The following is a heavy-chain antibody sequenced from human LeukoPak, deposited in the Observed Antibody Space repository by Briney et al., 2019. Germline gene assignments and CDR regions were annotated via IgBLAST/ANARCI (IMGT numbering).Heavy chain of an antibody. CDR1: GFTFSGSA. CDR3: ISTNVDTEQWIHY. J-gene: IGHJ4*02. CDR2: IRSKANSYAT. V-gene: IGHV3-73*01. Sequence: GGSLRLSCAASGFTFSGSAMHWVRQASGKGLEWVGRIRSKANSYATAYAASVKGRFTISRDDSKSTAYLQMNSLKTEDTAVYYCISTNVDTEQWIHYWGQGTLVTVSS. D-gene: IGHD5-18*01.